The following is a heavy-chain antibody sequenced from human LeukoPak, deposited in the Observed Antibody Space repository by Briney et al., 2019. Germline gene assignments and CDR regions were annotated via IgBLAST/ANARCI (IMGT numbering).Heavy chain of an antibody. J-gene: IGHJ4*02. Sequence: SETLSLTCTVSGGSISSYYWGWIRQPPGKGLECIGSIHHSGSTYYNPSLKSRVTISVDTSKNQFSLKLSSVTAADTAVYYCARGVNLDYWGQGTLVTVSS. CDR1: GGSISSYY. V-gene: IGHV4-59*01. CDR2: IHHSGST. CDR3: ARGVNLDY.